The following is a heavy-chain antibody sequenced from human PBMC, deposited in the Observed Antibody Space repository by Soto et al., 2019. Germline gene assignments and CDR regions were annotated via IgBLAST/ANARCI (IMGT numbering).Heavy chain of an antibody. Sequence: GASVKVSYKASGGTFSSYAISWVRQAPGQGLEWMGGIIPIFGTANYAQKFQGRVTITADESTSTAYMELSSLRSEDTAVYYCAREGSSSPLSGPRRGYYGMDVWGQGTTVTVSS. J-gene: IGHJ6*02. D-gene: IGHD6-6*01. CDR2: IIPIFGTA. CDR3: AREGSSSPLSGPRRGYYGMDV. V-gene: IGHV1-69*13. CDR1: GGTFSSYA.